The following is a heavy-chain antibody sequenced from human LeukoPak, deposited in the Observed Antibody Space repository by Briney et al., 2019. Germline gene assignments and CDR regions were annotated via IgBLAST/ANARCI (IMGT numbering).Heavy chain of an antibody. CDR3: ARVWYSSSFLFDY. CDR1: GYTFTGYY. V-gene: IGHV1-2*06. J-gene: IGHJ4*02. Sequence: GASVKVSCKASGYTFTGYYMHWVRQAPGQGLEWMGRINPNSGGTNYAQKFQGRATMTRDTSISTAYMELSRLRSDDTAVYYCARVWYSSSFLFDYWGQGTLVTVSS. D-gene: IGHD6-6*01. CDR2: INPNSGGT.